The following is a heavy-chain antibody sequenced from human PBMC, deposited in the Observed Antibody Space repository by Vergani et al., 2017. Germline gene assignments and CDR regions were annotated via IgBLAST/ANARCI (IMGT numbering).Heavy chain of an antibody. V-gene: IGHV4-61*02. CDR2: FYTGGGT. J-gene: IGHJ6*02. Sequence: QVQLQESGPGLVRPSQTLSLTCTVPGGSTSSGTYYWSWFLQPAGKGLERIGRFYTGGGTSYNPSLTSSVTISVHPSKNQFSLQLSSVPAADSAVYYCARGPLYSATWPFLLLDMDVWGQGTTVTVSS. D-gene: IGHD6-13*01. CDR1: GGSTSSGTYY. CDR3: ARGPLYSATWPFLLLDMDV.